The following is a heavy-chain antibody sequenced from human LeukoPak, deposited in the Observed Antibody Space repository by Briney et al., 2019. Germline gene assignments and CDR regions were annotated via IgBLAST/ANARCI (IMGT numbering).Heavy chain of an antibody. CDR3: ARKFSGSSGLCMDV. D-gene: IGHD3-22*01. V-gene: IGHV3-21*01. CDR1: GFTFSSYS. CDR2: IRNSNTYI. Sequence: GGSLRLSCAASGFTFSSYSMSWVRQAPGKGLEWVSSIRNSNTYIYYADSVKGRFTISRDNAKNSLYLQMNSLRADDTAVYYCARKFSGSSGLCMDVWGKGTTVTVSS. J-gene: IGHJ6*04.